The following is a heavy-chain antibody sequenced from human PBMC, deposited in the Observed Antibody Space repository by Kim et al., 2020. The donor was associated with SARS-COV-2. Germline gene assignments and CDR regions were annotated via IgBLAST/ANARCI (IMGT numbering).Heavy chain of an antibody. CDR1: GFTFSSYS. Sequence: GGSLRLSCAASGFTFSSYSMNWVRQAPGKGLEWVSSISSSSSYIYYADSVKGRFTISRDNAKNSLYLQMNSLRAEDTAVYYCARSIYPLSRYFDWFDAFDIWGQGTMVTVSS. CDR3: ARSIYPLSRYFDWFDAFDI. V-gene: IGHV3-21*01. D-gene: IGHD3-9*01. CDR2: ISSSSSYI. J-gene: IGHJ3*02.